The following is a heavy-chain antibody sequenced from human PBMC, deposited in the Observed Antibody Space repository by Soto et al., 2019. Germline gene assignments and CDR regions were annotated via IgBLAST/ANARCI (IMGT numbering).Heavy chain of an antibody. V-gene: IGHV1-18*01. CDR2: ISPHNDRT. CDR3: ARDLYYSSGRYFDHDAFDI. J-gene: IGHJ3*02. D-gene: IGHD6-19*01. Sequence: QVQLVQSGADVKKPGASVKVSCKASGYNFTSYGISWVRQAPGQGLEWMGWISPHNDRTKYARRFQDRVTMTTETPPGTVYMGRGSLRSDDTAVYYCARDLYYSSGRYFDHDAFDIWGQGTVVTVSS. CDR1: GYNFTSYG.